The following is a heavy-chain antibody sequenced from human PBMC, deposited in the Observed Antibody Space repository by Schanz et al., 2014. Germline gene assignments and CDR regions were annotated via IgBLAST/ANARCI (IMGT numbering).Heavy chain of an antibody. CDR3: ARPSDSSWYMDV. Sequence: EVQLVESGGGLVKPGGSLRLSCAASGFTFSTYYMNWVRQAPGKGLEWVSSISSSSSYISYADSVKGRFTISRDNAKNSLYLQMNSLRAEDTGVYYCARPSDSSWYMDVWGKGTTVTVSS. V-gene: IGHV3-21*02. CDR2: ISSSSSYI. J-gene: IGHJ6*03. D-gene: IGHD2-21*02. CDR1: GFTFSTYY.